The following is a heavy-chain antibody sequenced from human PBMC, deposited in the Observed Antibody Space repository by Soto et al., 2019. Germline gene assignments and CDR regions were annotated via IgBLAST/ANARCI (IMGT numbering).Heavy chain of an antibody. D-gene: IGHD2-21*02. V-gene: IGHV1-69*01. J-gene: IGHJ5*02. CDR2: IIPIFGTA. CDR1: GGTFSSYA. Sequence: QVQLVQSGAEVKKPGSSVKVSCKASGGTFSSYAISWVRQAPGQGLEWMGGIIPIFGTANYAQKFQGRVTITADESTSTAYMELSSLRSADTAVYYCARARIVVVTAIHGWFDPWGQGTLVTVSS. CDR3: ARARIVVVTAIHGWFDP.